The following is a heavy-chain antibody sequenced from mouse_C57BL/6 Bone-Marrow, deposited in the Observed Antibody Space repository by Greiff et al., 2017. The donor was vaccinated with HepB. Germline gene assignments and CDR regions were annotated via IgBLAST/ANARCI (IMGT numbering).Heavy chain of an antibody. CDR1: GYTFTSYW. D-gene: IGHD2-1*01. CDR3: ARLLTTYYFDY. Sequence: VQLQQPGAELVRPGTSVKLSCKASGYTFTSYWMHWVKQRPGQGLEWIGVIDPSDSYTNYNQKFKGKATLTVDTSSSTAYMQLSSLTSEDSAVYYCARLLTTYYFDYWGQGTTLTVSS. CDR2: IDPSDSYT. J-gene: IGHJ2*01. V-gene: IGHV1-59*01.